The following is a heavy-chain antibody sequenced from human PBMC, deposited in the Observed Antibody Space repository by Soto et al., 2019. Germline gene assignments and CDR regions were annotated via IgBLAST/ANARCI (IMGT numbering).Heavy chain of an antibody. D-gene: IGHD3-10*01. Sequence: QVQLVQSGAEVKKPGASVKVSCKASGYTFTSYGISWVRQAPGQGLEWMGWISAYNGNTNYAQKLQGRGTMTTDTSTSTAYMERRGLRSDDPAVYCCARNCGFGELFDPWGQGTLVTVSS. CDR3: ARNCGFGELFDP. CDR1: GYTFTSYG. J-gene: IGHJ5*02. V-gene: IGHV1-18*01. CDR2: ISAYNGNT.